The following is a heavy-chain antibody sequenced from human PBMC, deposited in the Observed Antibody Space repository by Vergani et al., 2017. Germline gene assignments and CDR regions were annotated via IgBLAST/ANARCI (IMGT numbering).Heavy chain of an antibody. CDR1: GGSISPYY. CDR3: SREYSSSVVFLAY. J-gene: IGHJ4*02. Sequence: QVQLQESGPGLVKPSETLSLNCIVSGGSISPYYWRWIRQPAGKGLEWLVRIYTIESTNYNPSLKSRVTMSVDTSKKQFSLMLSSVTAADTAVYYCSREYSSSVVFLAYWGQGTLVTVSS. D-gene: IGHD6-6*01. V-gene: IGHV4-4*07. CDR2: IYTIEST.